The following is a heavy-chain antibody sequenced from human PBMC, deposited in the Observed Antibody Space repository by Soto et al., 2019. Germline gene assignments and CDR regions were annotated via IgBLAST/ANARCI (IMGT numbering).Heavy chain of an antibody. CDR3: SRDHPMIAY. CDR2: ISSSGSTI. D-gene: IGHD3-22*01. CDR1: GFTFSSYE. J-gene: IGHJ1*01. Sequence: GGSLRLSCAASGFTFSSYEMNWVRQAPGKGLEWVSYISSSGSTIYYADSVKGRFTISRDNAKNSLYLQMNSLRAEDTAVYYCSRDHPMIAYWGQGTLVTVSS. V-gene: IGHV3-48*03.